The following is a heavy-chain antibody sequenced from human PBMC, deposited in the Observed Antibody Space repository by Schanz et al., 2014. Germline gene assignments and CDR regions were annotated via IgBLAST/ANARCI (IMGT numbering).Heavy chain of an antibody. CDR1: GYTFTSYY. D-gene: IGHD3-10*01. Sequence: QVQLVQSGAEVKKPGASVKVSCEASGYTFTSYYIHWFRQAPGQGLEWMGLINPSVGNTNYAQKFRGRVTMTTDTTTSTVYMELSSLRSEDTAVYFCVRGPSEGAFDIWGQGTMVTVSS. CDR3: VRGPSEGAFDI. J-gene: IGHJ3*02. V-gene: IGHV1-46*03. CDR2: INPSVGNT.